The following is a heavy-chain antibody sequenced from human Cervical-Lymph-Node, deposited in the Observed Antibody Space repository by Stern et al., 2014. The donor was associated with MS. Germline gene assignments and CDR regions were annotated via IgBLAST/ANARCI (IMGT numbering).Heavy chain of an antibody. V-gene: IGHV1-18*04. Sequence: VQLVESGTEVKEPGASVKVSCKTSSFTFANYGIVWVRQAPGQGLEWMGWVSPYNGKTNYEQTFQGRVTMTSETSTTTAYMELRSLRSDDTAIYFCARYDSGSADFWGQGTLVTVSS. CDR3: ARYDSGSADF. J-gene: IGHJ4*02. CDR2: VSPYNGKT. D-gene: IGHD6-19*01. CDR1: SFTFANYG.